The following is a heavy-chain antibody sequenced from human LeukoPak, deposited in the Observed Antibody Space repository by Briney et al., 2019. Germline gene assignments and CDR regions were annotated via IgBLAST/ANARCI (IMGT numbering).Heavy chain of an antibody. Sequence: GGSLRLSCSASGFTFSAYAMYWVRQAPGKGLEYVTGISNNGGSSFYADSVKGRFTISRDNSKNTLYLQMSSLRAEDTAVYYCAKYGLAGSDRYHDASDIWGQGTVVTVSS. J-gene: IGHJ3*02. D-gene: IGHD3-10*01. CDR2: ISNNGGSS. CDR3: AKYGLAGSDRYHDASDI. CDR1: GFTFSAYA. V-gene: IGHV3-64D*09.